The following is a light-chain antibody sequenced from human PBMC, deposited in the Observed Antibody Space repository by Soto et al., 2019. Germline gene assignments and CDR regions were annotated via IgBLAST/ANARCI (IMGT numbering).Light chain of an antibody. CDR1: TRDVGGYNY. V-gene: IGLV2-11*01. Sequence: QSALTQPRSVSGSPGQSVTISCTGTTRDVGGYNYVSWYQQHPGKAPKLMIYDVSKRPSGVPDRLSGSKSGNTASLTISGLQAEDEADYYSCSFAGSYTWVFGGGTKLTVL. CDR2: DVS. J-gene: IGLJ3*02. CDR3: CSFAGSYTWV.